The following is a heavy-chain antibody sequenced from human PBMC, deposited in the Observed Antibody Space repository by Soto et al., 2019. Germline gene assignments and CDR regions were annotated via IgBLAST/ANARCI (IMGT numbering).Heavy chain of an antibody. CDR1: GYTFNTYY. CDR2: IHPSGGGT. CDR3: ARGGHIAVVTASFAN. D-gene: IGHD2-21*02. J-gene: IGHJ4*02. V-gene: IGHV1-46*02. Sequence: QVQLVQSGAEVRTPGGSVKFSCRPSGYTFNTYYLHWLRQAPGQALEWMGVIHPSGGGTTYAQKFLGRVTVTRDTSTTTVFMELSSLRSDDTAVYYCARGGHIAVVTASFANWGQGTLVTVSS.